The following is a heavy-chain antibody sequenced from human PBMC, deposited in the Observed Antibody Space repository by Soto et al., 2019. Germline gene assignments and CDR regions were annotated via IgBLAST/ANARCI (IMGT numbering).Heavy chain of an antibody. CDR2: IYWDDDK. CDR3: EHRRDTAPTPGYFDY. CDR1: GFSLSTSGVG. D-gene: IGHD2-15*01. Sequence: SGPSMVNPTQTLTLTCTFSGFSLSTSGVGVGWIRQPPGKALEWLALIYWDDDKRYSPSLKSRLTITKDTSKNQVVLTMTNMDPVDTATYYCEHRRDTAPTPGYFDYWGQGTLVTVSS. V-gene: IGHV2-5*02. J-gene: IGHJ4*02.